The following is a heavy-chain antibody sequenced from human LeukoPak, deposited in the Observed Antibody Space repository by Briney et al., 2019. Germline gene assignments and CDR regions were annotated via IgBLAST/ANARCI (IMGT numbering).Heavy chain of an antibody. Sequence: PSETLSLTCTVSGGSISSYYWSWIRQPPGKGLEWIGYIYYSGSTNYNPSLKSRVTISVDTSKNQFSLKLSSVTAADTAVYYCARRMVWIAVAGDAFDIWGQGTMVTVSS. J-gene: IGHJ3*02. CDR3: ARRMVWIAVAGDAFDI. CDR1: GGSISSYY. D-gene: IGHD6-19*01. V-gene: IGHV4-59*08. CDR2: IYYSGST.